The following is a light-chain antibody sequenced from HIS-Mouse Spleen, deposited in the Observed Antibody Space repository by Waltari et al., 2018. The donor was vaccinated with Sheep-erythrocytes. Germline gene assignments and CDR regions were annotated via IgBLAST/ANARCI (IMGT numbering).Light chain of an antibody. CDR2: SNN. CDR3: AAWDDSLNGYWV. V-gene: IGLV1-44*01. Sequence: QSVLTQPPSASGTPGQRVTISCSGSSSNLGSNTVNWYQQLPGTAPKLLIYSNNQRPPGVPDRFSGSKSGTSASLAISGLQSEDEADYYCAAWDDSLNGYWVFGGGTKLTVL. J-gene: IGLJ3*02. CDR1: SSNLGSNT.